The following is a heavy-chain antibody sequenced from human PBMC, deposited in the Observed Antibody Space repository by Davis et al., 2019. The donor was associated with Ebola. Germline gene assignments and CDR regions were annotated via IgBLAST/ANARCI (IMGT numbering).Heavy chain of an antibody. D-gene: IGHD1-26*01. V-gene: IGHV4-39*01. CDR1: GGSISSSSYY. CDR2: IYYSGST. Sequence: GSLRLSCTVSGGSISSSSYYWGWIRQPPGKGLEWIGSIYYSGSTYYNPSLKSRVTISVDTSKNQFSLKLSSVTAADTAVYYCVAGATTDWFDPWGQGTLVTVSS. J-gene: IGHJ5*02. CDR3: VAGATTDWFDP.